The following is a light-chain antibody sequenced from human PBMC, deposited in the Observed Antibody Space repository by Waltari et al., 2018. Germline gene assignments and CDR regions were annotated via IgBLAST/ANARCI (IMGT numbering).Light chain of an antibody. J-gene: IGKJ1*01. Sequence: DIQMTQSPSTLSASVGDRVTITCRASQNINTWLAWHQQKPGKAPNLLIYKASSLESGVPSRFSGSGSGTEFTLTISGLQPDDFATYYCLQYNGEPRTFGQGTKVEVK. CDR2: KAS. CDR1: QNINTW. V-gene: IGKV1-5*03. CDR3: LQYNGEPRT.